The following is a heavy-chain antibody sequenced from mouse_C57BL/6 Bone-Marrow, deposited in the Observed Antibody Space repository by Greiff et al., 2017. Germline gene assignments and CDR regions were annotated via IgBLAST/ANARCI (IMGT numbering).Heavy chain of an antibody. CDR3: ARTYYDYEWFAY. J-gene: IGHJ3*01. CDR1: GYTFTSYW. CDR2: IDPSDSYT. V-gene: IGHV1-59*01. D-gene: IGHD2-4*01. Sequence: QVQLQQPGAELVRPGTSVKLSCKASGYTFTSYWMHWVKQRPGQGLEWIGVIDPSDSYTNYNQKFKGKATLTVDTSSSTAYMQLSSLTSEYSAVYYCARTYYDYEWFAYWGQGTLVTVSA.